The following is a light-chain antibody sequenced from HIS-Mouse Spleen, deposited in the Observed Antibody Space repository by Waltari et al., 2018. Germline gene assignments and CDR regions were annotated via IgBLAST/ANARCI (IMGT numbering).Light chain of an antibody. CDR3: YSTDSSGNHRV. CDR1: ALPKKY. J-gene: IGLJ2*01. V-gene: IGLV3-10*01. Sequence: SYELTQPPSVSVSPGQTARLTCSGDALPKKYAYWYRQKSGQAPVLVIYEDSKRPSGIPEWFSGSSSGTMATLTISGAQVEDEADYYCYSTDSSGNHRVFGGGTKLTVL. CDR2: EDS.